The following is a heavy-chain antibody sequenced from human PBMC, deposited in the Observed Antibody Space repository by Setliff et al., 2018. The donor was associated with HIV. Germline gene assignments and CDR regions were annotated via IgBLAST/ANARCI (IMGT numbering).Heavy chain of an antibody. CDR1: GDSISSGSYY. CDR2: IYTSGIT. V-gene: IGHV4-61*01. Sequence: SETLSLTCSVSGDSISSGSYYWSWIRLPPGKGLEWIGYIYTSGITNYNPSLKSRVTMSVDTSKNQFSLKLSSVTAADTAVYYCARDYSGWYYFDCWGQGTLVTVSS. CDR3: ARDYSGWYYFDC. J-gene: IGHJ4*02. D-gene: IGHD6-19*01.